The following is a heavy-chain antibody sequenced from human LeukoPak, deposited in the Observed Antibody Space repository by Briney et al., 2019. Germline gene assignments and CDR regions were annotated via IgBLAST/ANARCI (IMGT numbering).Heavy chain of an antibody. Sequence: WGSLRLPCAASGFTFSSYAMSWVRQAPGKGLEWVSTLCGNGRSTYYGDSVKGRFTISRDNSKNTLSLQMNSLRAEDTAVYYCAKEYYVLLVYALGGSFDYWGRGALVTVSS. V-gene: IGHV3-23*01. D-gene: IGHD2-8*02. J-gene: IGHJ4*02. CDR2: LCGNGRST. CDR1: GFTFSSYA. CDR3: AKEYYVLLVYALGGSFDY.